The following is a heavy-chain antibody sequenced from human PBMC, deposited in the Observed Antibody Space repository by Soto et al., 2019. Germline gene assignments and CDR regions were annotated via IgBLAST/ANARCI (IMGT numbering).Heavy chain of an antibody. V-gene: IGHV3-74*01. CDR3: ARGSSSWYVSFDY. Sequence: PVGSLRLSCAASGFTFSSNWMHWVRQAPGKGLVWVSRINGDGSSTSYADSVKGQFTISRDNAKNTLYLQMNSLRAEDTAVYYCARGSSSWYVSFDYWGQGTLVTVSS. J-gene: IGHJ4*02. CDR1: GFTFSSNW. CDR2: INGDGSST. D-gene: IGHD6-13*01.